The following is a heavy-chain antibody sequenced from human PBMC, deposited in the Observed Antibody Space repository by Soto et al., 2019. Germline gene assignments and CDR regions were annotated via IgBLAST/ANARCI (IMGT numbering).Heavy chain of an antibody. D-gene: IGHD2-21*01. Sequence: SETLSLTCAVDGGSLVNNYWTCFRHPPGKGMEWIGEISPSGTTKYIPSLKSRGTISVDTSRKQFLLKVASVSTAATAVYYCAKSMWFRKQPAIWAPGTLVT. CDR3: AKSMWFRKQPAI. CDR2: ISPSGTT. V-gene: IGHV4-34*01. J-gene: IGHJ4*02. CDR1: GGSLVNNY.